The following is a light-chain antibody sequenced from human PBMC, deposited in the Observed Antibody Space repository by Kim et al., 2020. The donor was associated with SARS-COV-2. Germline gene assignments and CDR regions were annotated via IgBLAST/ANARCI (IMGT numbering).Light chain of an antibody. J-gene: IGKJ4*01. CDR2: GTS. CDR3: QQYGASPT. Sequence: WSPGKRPPPSCWASQVIAGTHLAWYRQKPGQAPILLIYGTSNRAPAIPDRFSGSGSGTAFTLPISGLGPKDLAVYYCQQYGASPTSGGGPRWRS. CDR1: QVIAGTH. V-gene: IGKV3-20*01.